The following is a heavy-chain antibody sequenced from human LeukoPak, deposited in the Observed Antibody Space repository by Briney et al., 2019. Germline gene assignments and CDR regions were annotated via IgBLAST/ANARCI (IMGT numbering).Heavy chain of an antibody. CDR3: ARVAGHYYYYYMDA. V-gene: IGHV1-69*13. Sequence: SVKVSCKASGGTFSSYAISWVRQAPGQGLEWMGGIIPIFGTANYAQKFQGRVTITADESTSTAYMELSSLRSEDTAVYYCARVAGHYYYYYMDAWGKGTTVTVSS. CDR1: GGTFSSYA. J-gene: IGHJ6*03. CDR2: IIPIFGTA.